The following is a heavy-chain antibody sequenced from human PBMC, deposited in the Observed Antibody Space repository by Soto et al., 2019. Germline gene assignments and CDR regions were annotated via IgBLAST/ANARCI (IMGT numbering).Heavy chain of an antibody. CDR1: GGSFSGYY. CDR2: INHSGST. V-gene: IGHV4-34*01. D-gene: IGHD3-10*01. CDR3: ARGLGYGSGSYPFDY. J-gene: IGHJ4*02. Sequence: ETLSLTCAVYGGSFSGYYWSWIRQPPGKGLEWIGEINHSGSTNYNPSLKSRVTISVDTSKNQFSLKLSSVTAADTAVYYCARGLGYGSGSYPFDYWGQGTLVTVSS.